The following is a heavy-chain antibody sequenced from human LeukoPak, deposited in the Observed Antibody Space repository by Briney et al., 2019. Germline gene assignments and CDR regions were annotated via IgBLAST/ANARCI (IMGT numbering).Heavy chain of an antibody. CDR1: GYTFTSHF. Sequence: ASVKVSCQAAGYTFTSHFIRWVRDAPGQGLEWMGWASAYNGNANYAQKFLGRVTMTTDTTTSTAYMELRSLRSDDTAVFYCARANYFSGMDVWGQGTPVTVSS. J-gene: IGHJ6*02. CDR3: ARANYFSGMDV. CDR2: ASAYNGNA. V-gene: IGHV1-18*04.